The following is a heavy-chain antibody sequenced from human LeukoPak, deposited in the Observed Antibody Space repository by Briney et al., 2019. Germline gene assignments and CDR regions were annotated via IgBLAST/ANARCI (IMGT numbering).Heavy chain of an antibody. CDR2: ISYDGSNK. CDR3: ARDVDSYGYLDY. V-gene: IGHV3-30-3*01. Sequence: GGSLRLSCAASGFTFSSYAMHWVRQAPGKGLEWVAVISYDGSNKYYADSVKGRFTISRDNSKNTLYLQMNSLRAEDTAVYYCARDVDSYGYLDYWGQGTLVTVSS. J-gene: IGHJ4*02. D-gene: IGHD5-18*01. CDR1: GFTFSSYA.